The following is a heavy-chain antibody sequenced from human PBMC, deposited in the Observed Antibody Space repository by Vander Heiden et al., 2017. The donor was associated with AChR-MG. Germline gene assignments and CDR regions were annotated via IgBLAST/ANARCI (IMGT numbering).Heavy chain of an antibody. D-gene: IGHD3-10*01. Sequence: QVQLVQSGAEVKKPGSSVKVSCKASGGTFSSYAISWVRQAPGQGLEWMGGIIPIFGTANYAQKFQGRVTITADESTSTAYMELSSLRSEDTAVYYCARDLTPMRGAQPGITPYWGQGTLVTVSS. J-gene: IGHJ4*02. V-gene: IGHV1-69*01. CDR2: IIPIFGTA. CDR3: ARDLTPMRGAQPGITPY. CDR1: GGTFSSYA.